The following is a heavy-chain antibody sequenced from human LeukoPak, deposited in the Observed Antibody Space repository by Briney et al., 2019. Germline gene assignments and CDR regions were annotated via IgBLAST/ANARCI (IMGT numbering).Heavy chain of an antibody. D-gene: IGHD3-16*01. CDR2: IWSDGSQT. CDR3: AGAAGLGNYLIDY. Sequence: PGGSLRLSCAASGFSFSGDAIHWVRQAPGKGLEWVALIWSDGSQTKYAGSVKGRFTVSRDNSKNTAFLQMSGLTVEDTAVYYCAGAAGLGNYLIDYWGQGTLVTVSS. V-gene: IGHV3-33*01. J-gene: IGHJ4*02. CDR1: GFSFSGDA.